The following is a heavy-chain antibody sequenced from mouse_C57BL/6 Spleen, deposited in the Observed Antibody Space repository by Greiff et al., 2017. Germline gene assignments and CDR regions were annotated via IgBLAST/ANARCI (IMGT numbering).Heavy chain of an antibody. Sequence: QVQLQQAGAELLKPWASVKMSCKAFGYTFTRYWITWVKQRPGQGLEWIGDIYPGIGSTNYNEKVKSKATLTVDTSSSTAYMQLSSLTSQDSAVYYCASGHSSGYVGYWDQGTTLTVSS. D-gene: IGHD3-2*02. CDR2: IYPGIGST. J-gene: IGHJ2*01. V-gene: IGHV1-55*01. CDR1: GYTFTRYW. CDR3: ASGHSSGYVGY.